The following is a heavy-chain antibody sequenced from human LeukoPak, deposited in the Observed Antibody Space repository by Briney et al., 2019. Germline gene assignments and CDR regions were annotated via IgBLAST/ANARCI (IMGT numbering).Heavy chain of an antibody. Sequence: GGSLRLSCVASGSKFSDFYMSWVRQAPGKGLEWVADIRHDGSDEYNVDSVKGRFTISRDNAKNSVFLQMNSLRAEDTAVYYCARDGFGSYFSLDYWGQGTLVTVSS. D-gene: IGHD3-10*01. J-gene: IGHJ4*02. CDR2: IRHDGSDE. CDR3: ARDGFGSYFSLDY. CDR1: GSKFSDFY. V-gene: IGHV3-7*04.